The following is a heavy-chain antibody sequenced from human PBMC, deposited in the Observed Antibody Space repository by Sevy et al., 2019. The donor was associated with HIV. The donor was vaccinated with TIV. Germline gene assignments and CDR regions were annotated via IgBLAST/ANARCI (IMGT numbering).Heavy chain of an antibody. V-gene: IGHV3-30-3*01. Sequence: GGFLRLSCAASGFTFSSYAMHWVRQAPGKGLEWMAVISYDGSNKYYADSVKGRFTISRDNSKNMLYLQMNSLRAEDTAVYYCARDKGGVIRFLEWFFPMDVWGQGTTVTVSS. D-gene: IGHD3-3*01. J-gene: IGHJ6*02. CDR2: ISYDGSNK. CDR1: GFTFSSYA. CDR3: ARDKGGVIRFLEWFFPMDV.